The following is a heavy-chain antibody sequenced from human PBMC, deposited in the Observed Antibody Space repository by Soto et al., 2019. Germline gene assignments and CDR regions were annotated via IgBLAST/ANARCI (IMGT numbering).Heavy chain of an antibody. Sequence: ASVKVSCKASGGTFSSYTISWVRQAPGQGLEWMGRIIPILGIANYAQKFQGRVTITADKSTSTAYMELSSLRSEDTAVYYCARESELNQGYSGYDPWGQGTLVTVSS. CDR3: ARESELNQGYSGYDP. V-gene: IGHV1-69*04. D-gene: IGHD5-12*01. CDR1: GGTFSSYT. J-gene: IGHJ5*02. CDR2: IIPILGIA.